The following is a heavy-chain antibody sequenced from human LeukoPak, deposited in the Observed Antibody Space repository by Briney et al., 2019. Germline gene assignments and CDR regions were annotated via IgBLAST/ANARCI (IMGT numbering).Heavy chain of an antibody. V-gene: IGHV1-69*10. CDR3: AREPSRIYGSGSYYPSDY. CDR2: IIPILGIA. J-gene: IGHJ4*02. Sequence: ASVKVSFKPSGGTFSSYAISWVRQAPGHEGGGMGRIIPILGIANYAQKFQGRVTIAADKSTSTAYMELSSLRCEDTGVYYCAREPSRIYGSGSYYPSDYWGQGTLVTVST. D-gene: IGHD3-10*01. CDR1: GGTFSSYA.